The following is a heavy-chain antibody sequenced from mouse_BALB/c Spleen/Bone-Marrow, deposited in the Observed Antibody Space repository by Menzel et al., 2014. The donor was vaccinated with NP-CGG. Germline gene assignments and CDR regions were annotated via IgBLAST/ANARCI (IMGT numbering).Heavy chain of an antibody. Sequence: EVHLVESGPGLVKPSQPLSLTCTVTGYSITSHYAWNWIRQFPGNKLEWMGYISSSGITSYNPSLKGRISIIRDTFKNHSFLQLNSVPTEDTATYCCTRSVNIFDYGDQGTTRTVSS. V-gene: IGHV3-2*02. J-gene: IGHJ2*01. CDR1: GYSITSHYA. CDR3: TRSVNIFDY. CDR2: ISSSGIT.